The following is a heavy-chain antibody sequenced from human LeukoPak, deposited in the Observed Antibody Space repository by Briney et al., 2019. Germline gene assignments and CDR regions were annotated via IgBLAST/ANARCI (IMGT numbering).Heavy chain of an antibody. D-gene: IGHD3-10*01. CDR2: INPNSGGT. CDR3: ARDTNTMVRGSYYYYGMDV. V-gene: IGHV1-2*04. Sequence: ASVKVSYKASGYTFTGYYMHWVRQAPGQGLEWMGWINPNSGGTNYAQKFQGWVTMTRDTSISTAYMELSRLRSDDTAVYYCARDTNTMVRGSYYYYGMDVWGQGTTVTVSS. J-gene: IGHJ6*02. CDR1: GYTFTGYY.